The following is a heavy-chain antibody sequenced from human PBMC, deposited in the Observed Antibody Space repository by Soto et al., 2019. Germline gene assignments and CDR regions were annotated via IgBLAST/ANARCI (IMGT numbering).Heavy chain of an antibody. CDR2: IYYSGST. CDR3: ARHGMDYYDSSGYYYSPYYFDY. Sequence: SETLSLTCTVSGGSISSSSYYWGWIRQPPGKGLEWIGSIYYSGSTYYNPSLKSRVTISVDTSKNQFSLKLSSVTAADTAVYCCARHGMDYYDSSGYYYSPYYFDYWGQGTLVT. J-gene: IGHJ4*02. V-gene: IGHV4-39*01. CDR1: GGSISSSSYY. D-gene: IGHD3-22*01.